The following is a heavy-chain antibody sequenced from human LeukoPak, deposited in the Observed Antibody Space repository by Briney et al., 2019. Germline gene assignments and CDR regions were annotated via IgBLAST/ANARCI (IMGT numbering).Heavy chain of an antibody. Sequence: GESLKISCKGSGYSFSSFWIGWVRHMPGKGLEWMGIIYPGDSDTRYSPSFQGQVTISADKSISTAYLQWSSLKASDTAMYYCARHYAPTIRKGDAFDIWRQGTMVTVSS. D-gene: IGHD2-2*02. CDR3: ARHYAPTIRKGDAFDI. CDR2: IYPGDSDT. CDR1: GYSFSSFW. J-gene: IGHJ3*02. V-gene: IGHV5-51*01.